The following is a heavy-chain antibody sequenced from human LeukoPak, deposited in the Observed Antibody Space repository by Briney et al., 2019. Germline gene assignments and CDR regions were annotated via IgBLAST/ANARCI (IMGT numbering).Heavy chain of an antibody. CDR3: AKEKVGATTFFDY. CDR2: ISGRGGST. Sequence: PGVCLRLSCAASGFTFSSYAMSWVRQAPGKGLECVSAISGRGGSTYYADSVKGQFTISRDNSKNTLYLQMNSLRAEDAAVYYCAKEKVGATTFFDYWGQGPWSPSHQ. V-gene: IGHV3-23*01. CDR1: GFTFSSYA. J-gene: IGHJ4*02. D-gene: IGHD1-26*01.